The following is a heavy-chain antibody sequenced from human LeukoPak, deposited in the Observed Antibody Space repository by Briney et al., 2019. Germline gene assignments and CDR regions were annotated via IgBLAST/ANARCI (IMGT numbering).Heavy chain of an antibody. V-gene: IGHV1-2*02. D-gene: IGHD5-18*01. CDR2: INPNSGGT. CDR3: AREGVDTAMAEFDP. CDR1: GYTFTGYC. J-gene: IGHJ5*02. Sequence: ASVKVSCKASGYTFTGYCMHWVRQAPGQGLEWMGWINPNSGGTNYAQKFQGRVTMTRDTSISTAYMELSRLRSDDTAVYYCAREGVDTAMAEFDPWGQGTLVTVSS.